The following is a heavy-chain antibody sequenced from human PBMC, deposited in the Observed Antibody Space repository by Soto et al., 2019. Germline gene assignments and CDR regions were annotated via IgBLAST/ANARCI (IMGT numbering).Heavy chain of an antibody. V-gene: IGHV5-51*01. D-gene: IGHD2-2*02. CDR2: IYPGDSDT. J-gene: IGHJ5*02. CDR3: ARRVGYCSSTRCYTGWFDP. Sequence: PGESLKISCKGSGYSFTSYWIGWVRQMPWKGLEWMGIIYPGDSDTRYSPSFQGQVTISADKSISTAYLQWSSLKASDTAMYYCARRVGYCSSTRCYTGWFDPWGQGTMVTVSS. CDR1: GYSFTSYW.